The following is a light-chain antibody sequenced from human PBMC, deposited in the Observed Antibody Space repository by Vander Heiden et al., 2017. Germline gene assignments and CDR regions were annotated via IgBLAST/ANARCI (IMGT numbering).Light chain of an antibody. Sequence: ELVMTQSPATLSVSPGERATLSCRASQSVSSNLAWYQQKPGQAPRLLIYGASTRATGIPARFSGSGSGTEFTLTISSLQSEDFAVYYCQHYNNWPVQITFGHGTRVDIK. V-gene: IGKV3-15*01. J-gene: IGKJ3*01. CDR3: QHYNNWPVQIT. CDR1: QSVSSN. CDR2: GAS.